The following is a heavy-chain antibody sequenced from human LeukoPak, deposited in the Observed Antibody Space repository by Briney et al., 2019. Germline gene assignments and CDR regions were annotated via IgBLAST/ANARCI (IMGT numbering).Heavy chain of an antibody. J-gene: IGHJ3*01. CDR1: GGSISSSYYY. Sequence: SETLSLTCTVSGGSISSSYYYWGWIRQPPGKGLGWIGSIYYSGNTHYNPSLKSRVTISVDTSKNQFSLKLSSVTAADTAVYYCARLFSSSWYRGAFDLWGQGTMVTVSS. CDR2: IYYSGNT. V-gene: IGHV4-39*01. CDR3: ARLFSSSWYRGAFDL. D-gene: IGHD6-13*01.